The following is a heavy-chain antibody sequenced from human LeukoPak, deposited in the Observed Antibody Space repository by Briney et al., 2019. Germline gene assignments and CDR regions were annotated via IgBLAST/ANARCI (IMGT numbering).Heavy chain of an antibody. Sequence: GGPLRLSCGGSGFTFSNYAMNWVRQAPGKGLEWVSSISGSGGSTQYADSVKGRFTISRDNDKKMLFLQMTSLRVEDTAVYYCARDLEYCGGDCYAFDIWGQGTMVTVSS. CDR3: ARDLEYCGGDCYAFDI. J-gene: IGHJ3*02. CDR2: ISGSGGST. V-gene: IGHV3-23*01. D-gene: IGHD2-21*02. CDR1: GFTFSNYA.